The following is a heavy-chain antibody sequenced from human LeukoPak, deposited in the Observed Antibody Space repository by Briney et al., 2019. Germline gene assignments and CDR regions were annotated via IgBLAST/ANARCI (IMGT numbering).Heavy chain of an antibody. J-gene: IGHJ4*02. CDR2: IYYSGST. V-gene: IGHV4-39*01. D-gene: IGHD3-16*01. Sequence: SETLSLTCTVSGGSISSSSYYWGWIRQPPGKGLEWIGSIYYSGSTYYNPSLKSRVTISVDTSKNQFSLKLSSVTAADTAVYYCARQVGRDYVWGSYSCYFDYWGQGTLVTVSS. CDR3: ARQVGRDYVWGSYSCYFDY. CDR1: GGSISSSSYY.